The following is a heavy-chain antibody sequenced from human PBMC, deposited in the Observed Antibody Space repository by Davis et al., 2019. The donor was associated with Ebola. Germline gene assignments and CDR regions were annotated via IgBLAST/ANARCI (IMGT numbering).Heavy chain of an antibody. D-gene: IGHD2-2*01. CDR1: GFTFSMYW. J-gene: IGHJ4*02. Sequence: GESLKISCAASGFTFSMYWMYWVRQAPGKGLVWVARIKGDGSSINYADSVKGRFTIYRDNSNNMLYLQMNSLTAEDTAVYYCVQGTTSCHAWGQGTLVTVSS. V-gene: IGHV3-74*01. CDR2: IKGDGSSI. CDR3: VQGTTSCHA.